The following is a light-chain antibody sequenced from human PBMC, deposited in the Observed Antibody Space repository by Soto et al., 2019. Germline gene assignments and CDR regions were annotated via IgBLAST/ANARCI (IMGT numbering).Light chain of an antibody. J-gene: IGKJ1*01. CDR1: QSVSSS. CDR2: DTS. V-gene: IGKV3-15*01. CDR3: QQYVHWPPGT. Sequence: EIVLTQSRATLSVSPGERVTLSCRASQSVSSSLAWYQQRPGQAPRLIVYDTSTRAAGIAARFSGSGSGTEFTLTISSLQSEDFAVYYCQQYVHWPPGTCGQGTKVDIK.